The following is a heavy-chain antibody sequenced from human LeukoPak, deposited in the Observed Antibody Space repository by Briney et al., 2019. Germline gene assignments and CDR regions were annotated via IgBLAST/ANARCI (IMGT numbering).Heavy chain of an antibody. CDR2: VYSGGTT. CDR3: ARALVRPNGMDV. V-gene: IGHV3-53*01. CDR1: GFTVSSEY. Sequence: GGSPRLSCAASGFTVSSEYMTWVRQAPGKGLEWVSAVYSGGTTYFADSVKGRFTISRDTSKNTLYLQMNSLRAEDTAVYYCARALVRPNGMDVWGQGTTVSVSS. J-gene: IGHJ6*02.